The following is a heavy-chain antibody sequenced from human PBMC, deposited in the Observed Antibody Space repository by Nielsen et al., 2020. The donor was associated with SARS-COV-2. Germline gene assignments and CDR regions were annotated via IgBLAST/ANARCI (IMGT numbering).Heavy chain of an antibody. Sequence: GGSLRLSCAASGFTFSNYAMHWVRQAPGRGLEWVALIWSDGSNKYYTDSVKGRFTISRDNSKNTVYLQMNSLRPEDTAVFYCAREGVYTISGSWFDSWGQGTRVTVSS. V-gene: IGHV3-30*02. CDR3: AREGVYTISGSWFDS. CDR1: GFTFSNYA. J-gene: IGHJ5*01. CDR2: IWSDGSNK. D-gene: IGHD2-8*01.